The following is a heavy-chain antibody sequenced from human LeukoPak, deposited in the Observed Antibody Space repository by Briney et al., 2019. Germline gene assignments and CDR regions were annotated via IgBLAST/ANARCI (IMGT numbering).Heavy chain of an antibody. J-gene: IGHJ6*03. CDR2: ISSSSSTI. CDR1: GFTFSSYS. V-gene: IGHV3-48*04. Sequence: PGGSLRLSRAASGFTFSSYSMNWVRQAPGKGLEWVSYISSSSSTIYYADSVKGRFTISRDNAKNSLYLQMNSLRAEDTAVYYCARGPPRSDIVVVPADSPPDYYYYMDVWGKGTTVTVSS. D-gene: IGHD2-2*01. CDR3: ARGPPRSDIVVVPADSPPDYYYYMDV.